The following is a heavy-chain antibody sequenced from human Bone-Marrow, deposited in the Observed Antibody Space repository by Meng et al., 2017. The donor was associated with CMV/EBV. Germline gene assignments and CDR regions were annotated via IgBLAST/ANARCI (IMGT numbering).Heavy chain of an antibody. CDR3: AKGSLRDPVTPYYYYYGMDV. J-gene: IGHJ6*02. Sequence: GGSLRLSCAASGFTFSSYAMSWVRQAPGKGLEWVSVIYSGGSSTYYADSVKGRFTISRDNSKNTLYLQMNSLRAEDTAVYYCAKGSLRDPVTPYYYYYGMDVWGQGTTVTAP. D-gene: IGHD4-17*01. CDR1: GFTFSSYA. CDR2: IYSGGSST. V-gene: IGHV3-23*03.